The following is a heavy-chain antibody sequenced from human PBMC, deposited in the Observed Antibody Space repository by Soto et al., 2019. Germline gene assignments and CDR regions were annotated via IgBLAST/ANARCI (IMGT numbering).Heavy chain of an antibody. V-gene: IGHV4-59*01. CDR3: ARGDSSGYYNLDY. CDR2: IYYSGST. Sequence: QVQLQESGPGLVKPSETLSLTCTVSGGSISSYYWSWIRQPPGKGLEWIGYIYYSGSTNYNPSLTSRVTISVDTSKNQFSLKLSSVTAADTAVYYCARGDSSGYYNLDYWGQGTLVTVSS. J-gene: IGHJ4*02. CDR1: GGSISSYY. D-gene: IGHD3-22*01.